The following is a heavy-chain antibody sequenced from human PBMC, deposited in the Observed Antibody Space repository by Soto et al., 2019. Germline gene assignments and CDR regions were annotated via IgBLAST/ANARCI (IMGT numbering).Heavy chain of an antibody. CDR1: GGSISRGGYS. V-gene: IGHV4-30-2*01. J-gene: IGHJ6*02. CDR2: ISDIAYT. Sequence: SETLSLTCAVSGGSISRGGYSWSWIRQPPGKGLEWIGYISDIAYTSYNPSLKGRVSISVDTSKNQFSLTLTSVTAADTAVYYCARQGFGVLHGLVDVWGQGTTVTVS. CDR3: ARQGFGVLHGLVDV. D-gene: IGHD3-10*01.